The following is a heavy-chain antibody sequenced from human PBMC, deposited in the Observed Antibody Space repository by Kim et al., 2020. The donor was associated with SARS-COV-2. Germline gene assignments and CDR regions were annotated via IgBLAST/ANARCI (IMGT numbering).Heavy chain of an antibody. CDR3: AIRSGSYTMGTQGPFTN. CDR1: GFTFSSYA. V-gene: IGHV3-23*01. J-gene: IGHJ1*01. CDR2: ISGSGGST. Sequence: GGSLRLSCAASGFTFSSYAMSWVRQAPGKGLEWVSGISGSGGSTYYADSVKGRFTISRDNSKNTLYLQMNSLRAEDTAVYYCAIRSGSYTMGTQGPFTNWGQGTLVTVSS. D-gene: IGHD1-26*01.